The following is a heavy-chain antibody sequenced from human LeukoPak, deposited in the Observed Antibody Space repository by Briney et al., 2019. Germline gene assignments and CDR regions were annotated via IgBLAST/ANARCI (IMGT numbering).Heavy chain of an antibody. Sequence: AETLSLTCTVSGGSISIYYWSWVRQPPGKGLEWIGYIYNSGSATYNPSLKSRATISVDTSKNQFSLKLTSMTAADTAFYYCVRDRELHYWGQGILVTVSS. V-gene: IGHV4-59*01. CDR1: GGSISIYY. CDR3: VRDRELHY. CDR2: IYNSGSA. D-gene: IGHD1-7*01. J-gene: IGHJ4*02.